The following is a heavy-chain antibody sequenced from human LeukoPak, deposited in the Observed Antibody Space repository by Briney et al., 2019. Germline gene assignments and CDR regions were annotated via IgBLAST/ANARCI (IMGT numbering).Heavy chain of an antibody. D-gene: IGHD2-15*01. CDR3: ARGGQYCSGGRCYSFFDY. Sequence: GGSLRLSCAASGFTFSSYSMNWVRQAPGKGLEWVSSISSGSSYIYYADSVKGRFTISRDNAKNSLYLQTNSLRAEDTAVYYCARGGQYCSGGRCYSFFDYWGQGTLVTVSS. J-gene: IGHJ4*02. CDR1: GFTFSSYS. V-gene: IGHV3-21*01. CDR2: ISSGSSYI.